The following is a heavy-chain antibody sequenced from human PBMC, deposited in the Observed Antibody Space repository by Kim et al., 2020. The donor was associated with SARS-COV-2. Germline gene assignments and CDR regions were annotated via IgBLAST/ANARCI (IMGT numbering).Heavy chain of an antibody. V-gene: IGHV4-31*02. D-gene: IGHD2-2*01. Sequence: YTPSPKLRVTPSVDTSKNPFSLKMGSVTAADTAVYYCARDRRTTRRGMDVWGQGTTVTVSS. CDR3: ARDRRTTRRGMDV. J-gene: IGHJ6*02.